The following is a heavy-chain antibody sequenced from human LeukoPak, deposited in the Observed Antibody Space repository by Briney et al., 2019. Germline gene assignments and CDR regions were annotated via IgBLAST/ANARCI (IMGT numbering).Heavy chain of an antibody. D-gene: IGHD2-15*01. CDR3: ARGAATPSYYYSYMDV. CDR1: GGSISSYY. V-gene: IGHV4-39*07. J-gene: IGHJ6*03. CDR2: IYYSGIT. Sequence: PSETLSLTCTVSGGSISSYYWSWIRQPPGKGLEWIGSIYYSGITYYNPSLKSRVTMSVDTSRNQFSLKLTSVTAADTAVFYCARGAATPSYYYSYMDVWGKGTTVTVSS.